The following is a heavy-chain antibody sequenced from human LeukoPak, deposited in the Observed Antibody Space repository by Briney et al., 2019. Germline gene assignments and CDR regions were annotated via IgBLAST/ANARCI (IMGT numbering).Heavy chain of an antibody. D-gene: IGHD6-19*01. CDR3: ARDQAGTFDY. CDR1: GYSIGSGYY. J-gene: IGHJ4*02. V-gene: IGHV4-61*01. CDR2: IYYSGST. Sequence: PSETLSLTCTVSGYSIGSGYYWGWIRQPPGKGLEWIGYIYYSGSTNYNPSLKSRVTISVDTSKNQFSLKLSSVTAADTAVYYCARDQAGTFDYWGQGTLVTVSS.